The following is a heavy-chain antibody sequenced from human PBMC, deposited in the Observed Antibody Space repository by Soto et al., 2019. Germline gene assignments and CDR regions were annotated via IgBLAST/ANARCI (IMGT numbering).Heavy chain of an antibody. Sequence: QVQLVQSGAEVKKPGASVKVSCKASGYTFTSYYMHWVRQAPGQGLEWMGIINPSGGSTSYAQKFQGRVTMTRDTSTSTVYMELSSLRSEDTAVYYCARGEITMMVVVIGGMDVWGQGTTVTVSS. J-gene: IGHJ6*02. CDR2: INPSGGST. CDR3: ARGEITMMVVVIGGMDV. CDR1: GYTFTSYY. V-gene: IGHV1-46*01. D-gene: IGHD3-22*01.